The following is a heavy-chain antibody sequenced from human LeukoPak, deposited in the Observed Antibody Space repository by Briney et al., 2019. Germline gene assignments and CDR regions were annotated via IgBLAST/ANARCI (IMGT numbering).Heavy chain of an antibody. CDR2: ISYDGSNK. Sequence: HPGGSLRLSCAASGFTFSSYGMHWVRQAPGKGLEWVAVISYDGSNKYYADSVKGRFTISRDNSKNTLYLQMNSLRAEDTAVYYCVKGGVWSGYSYYYYGMDVWGQGTTVTVSS. CDR1: GFTFSSYG. D-gene: IGHD3-3*01. V-gene: IGHV3-30*18. CDR3: VKGGVWSGYSYYYYGMDV. J-gene: IGHJ6*02.